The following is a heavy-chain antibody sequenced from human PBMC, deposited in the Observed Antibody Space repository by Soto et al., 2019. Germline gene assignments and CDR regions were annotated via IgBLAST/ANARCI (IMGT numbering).Heavy chain of an antibody. CDR2: ISAYNGNT. D-gene: IGHD3-3*01. Sequence: SAVKGSCKASGYTFTSYGISRRRQAPGQGLEWMGWISAYNGNTNYAQKPQGRGTMTTDTSTSTAYMQLRSLRSDDPAVYDCARANTICAVVIMPWVDYWGQGTLVTVSS. CDR1: GYTFTSYG. V-gene: IGHV1-18*01. J-gene: IGHJ4*02. CDR3: ARANTICAVVIMPWVDY.